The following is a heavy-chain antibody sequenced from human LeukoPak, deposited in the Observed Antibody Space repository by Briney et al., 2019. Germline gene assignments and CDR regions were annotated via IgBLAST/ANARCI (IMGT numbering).Heavy chain of an antibody. CDR3: ARVRSGCYYYLRAFDI. CDR1: GGSFSGYY. D-gene: IGHD1-26*01. CDR2: INHSGST. V-gene: IGHV4-34*01. J-gene: IGHJ3*02. Sequence: PSETLSLTCAVYGGSFSGYYWSWIRQPPGKGLEWIGEINHSGSTNYNPSLKSRVTISVDTSKNQFSLKLSSVTAADTAVYYCARVRSGCYYYLRAFDIWGQGTMVTVSS.